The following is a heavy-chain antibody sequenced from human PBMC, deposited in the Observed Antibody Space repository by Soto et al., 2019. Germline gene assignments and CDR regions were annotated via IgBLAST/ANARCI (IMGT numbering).Heavy chain of an antibody. Sequence: VASVKVSCKASGYTFNFYGITWVRQAPGQGLEWMGWISGFNGNTNYAQKFQGRVTMTRDTSISTAYMELSRLRSDDTAVYYCARAPLGPWGQGTLVTVSS. CDR3: ARAPLGP. V-gene: IGHV1-18*01. CDR1: GYTFNFYG. J-gene: IGHJ5*02. CDR2: ISGFNGNT.